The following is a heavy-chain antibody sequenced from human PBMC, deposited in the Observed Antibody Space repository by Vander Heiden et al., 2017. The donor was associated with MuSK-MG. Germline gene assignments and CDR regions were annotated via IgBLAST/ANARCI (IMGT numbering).Heavy chain of an antibody. V-gene: IGHV3-15*01. CDR1: GFTFRNAW. Sequence: EVQLVESGGGLVKPGGSLGLSCVVSGFTFRNAWMSWVRQAPGKGLEWVGRIKSNTDGGTTDYDAPVKGRFTISRDDSKNTLYLQMDSLQTEDTAVYYCTTDRGQYFDILTAEASWGQGTLVTVSS. CDR2: IKSNTDGGTT. J-gene: IGHJ5*02. D-gene: IGHD3-9*01. CDR3: TTDRGQYFDILTAEAS.